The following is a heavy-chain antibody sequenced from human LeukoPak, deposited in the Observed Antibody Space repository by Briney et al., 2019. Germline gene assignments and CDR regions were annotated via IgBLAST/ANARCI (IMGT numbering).Heavy chain of an antibody. CDR1: GGSISSYY. J-gene: IGHJ6*02. V-gene: IGHV4-59*08. D-gene: IGHD6-19*01. Sequence: SETLSLTCTVSGGSISSYYWSWIRQPPGKGLEWIGYIYYSGSTNYNPSLKSRVTISVDTSKNQFSLKLSSVTAADTAVYYCARQGTQWLTYYYYYYGMDVWGQGTTVTVSS. CDR3: ARQGTQWLTYYYYYYGMDV. CDR2: IYYSGST.